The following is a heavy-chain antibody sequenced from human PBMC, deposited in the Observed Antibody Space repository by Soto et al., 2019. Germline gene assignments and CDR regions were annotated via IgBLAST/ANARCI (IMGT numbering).Heavy chain of an antibody. CDR3: ARDHGIVVVPAASPRYGMDV. CDR1: GYTFTSYY. J-gene: IGHJ6*02. V-gene: IGHV1-46*01. Sequence: VASVKVSCKASGYTFTSYYMHWVRQAPGQGLEWMGIINPSGGSTSYAQKFQGRVTMTRDTSTSTVYMELSSLRSEDTAVYYCARDHGIVVVPAASPRYGMDVWGQGTTVTVSS. CDR2: INPSGGST. D-gene: IGHD2-2*01.